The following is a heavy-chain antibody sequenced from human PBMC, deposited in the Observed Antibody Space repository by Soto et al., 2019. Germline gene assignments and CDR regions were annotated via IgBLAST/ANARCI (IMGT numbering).Heavy chain of an antibody. V-gene: IGHV3-15*01. D-gene: IGHD3-10*01. CDR3: TTTYGSGP. J-gene: IGHJ5*02. CDR2: IKSKTDGGTT. CDR1: GFTFSDAW. Sequence: PGGSLRLSCAASGFTFSDAWMTWVRQAPGKGLEWVGRIKSKTDGGTTDYAAPVKGRFTITRGDSENTLYLQMNSLKTEGTAVYYCTTTYGSGPWGQGTLVTVSS.